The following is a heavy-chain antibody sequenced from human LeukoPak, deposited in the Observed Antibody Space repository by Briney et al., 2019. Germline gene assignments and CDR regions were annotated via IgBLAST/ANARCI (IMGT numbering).Heavy chain of an antibody. CDR3: XXXXXXXXXXXXXXXXXXXXXXXXXXXXXXXXXXNDS. V-gene: IGHV4-30-4*08. CDR2: IYYSGIT. Sequence: SETLSLXCTVSGGSISSGDYYWSWIRQPPGKGLEWIGYIYYSGITYYNPSLKSRVTISVDTSKNQFSLKLSSVTAAYTASYXXXXXXXXXXXXXXXXXXXXXXXXXXXXXXXXXXXXNDS. J-gene: IGHJ5*01. CDR1: GGSISSGDYY.